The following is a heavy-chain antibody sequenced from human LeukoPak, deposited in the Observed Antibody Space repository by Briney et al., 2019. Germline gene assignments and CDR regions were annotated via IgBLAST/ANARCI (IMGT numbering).Heavy chain of an antibody. D-gene: IGHD6-19*01. CDR1: GYDFSRYD. CDR2: MNPNNGDT. V-gene: IGHV1-8*01. CDR3: ARGRIRYDDYSSGWFVFFEF. Sequence: ASVKVSCKASGYDFSRYDINWVRLAPGQGLEWMGWMNPNNGDTDYAQNFQGRVTMTRDTSMSTAYMELGSLRSEDTALYYCARGRIRYDDYSSGWFVFFEFWGQGSLVTVSS. J-gene: IGHJ4*02.